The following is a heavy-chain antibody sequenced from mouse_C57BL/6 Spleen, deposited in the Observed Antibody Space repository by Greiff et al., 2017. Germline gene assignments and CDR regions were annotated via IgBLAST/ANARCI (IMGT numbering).Heavy chain of an antibody. CDR2: IDPSDSET. J-gene: IGHJ3*01. V-gene: IGHV1-52*01. CDR3: ARGSSSAWFAY. Sequence: QVQLQQPGAELVRPGSSVKLSCKASGYPFTSYWLHWVKQRHIQGLEWIGNIDPSDSETHYNQKFKNKATLTVAKSSSTAYMQLSSLKAADFEFYDCARGSSSAWFAYWGQGTLVTVSA. CDR1: GYPFTSYW. D-gene: IGHD1-1*01.